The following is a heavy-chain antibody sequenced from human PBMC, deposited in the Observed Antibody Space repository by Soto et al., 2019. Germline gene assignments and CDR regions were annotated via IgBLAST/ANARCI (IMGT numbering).Heavy chain of an antibody. CDR2: ISAYNGNT. J-gene: IGHJ6*02. Sequence: VQLVQSGAEVKKPGASVKVSCKASVYTFTSYGISWVRQAPGQGLEWMGWISAYNGNTNYAQKLQGRVTMTTDTSTSTAYMELRSRRSDDTAVYYCARESRVTGGLSIIAYYYSYGMDVCGQGTTVTVSS. CDR3: ARESRVTGGLSIIAYYYSYGMDV. D-gene: IGHD3-10*01. CDR1: VYTFTSYG. V-gene: IGHV1-18*01.